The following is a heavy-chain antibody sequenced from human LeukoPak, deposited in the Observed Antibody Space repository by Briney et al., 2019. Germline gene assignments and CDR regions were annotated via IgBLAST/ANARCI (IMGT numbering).Heavy chain of an antibody. CDR3: ASLRTLDY. D-gene: IGHD4-17*01. V-gene: IGHV3-23*01. CDR1: GFTFSSYA. Sequence: GGSLRLSCAASGFTFSSYAMSWVRQAPGRGLEWVSAINGSGGSTYYADSVKGRFTISRDNSKNTLYLQMNSLRAEGTAVYYCASLRTLDYWGQGTLVTVSS. J-gene: IGHJ4*02. CDR2: INGSGGST.